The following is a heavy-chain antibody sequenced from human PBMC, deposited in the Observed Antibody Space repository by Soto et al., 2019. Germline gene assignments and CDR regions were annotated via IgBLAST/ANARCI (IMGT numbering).Heavy chain of an antibody. CDR1: GGTFSSYA. CDR3: ARDLRGQQLLPQYYYGMDV. J-gene: IGHJ6*02. Sequence: SVKVSCKASGGTFSSYAISWVRQAPGQGLEWMGGIIPIFGTANYAQKFQGRVTITADESTSTAYMELSSLRSEDTAVYYCARDLRGQQLLPQYYYGMDVWGQGTTVTAP. D-gene: IGHD6-13*01. V-gene: IGHV1-69*13. CDR2: IIPIFGTA.